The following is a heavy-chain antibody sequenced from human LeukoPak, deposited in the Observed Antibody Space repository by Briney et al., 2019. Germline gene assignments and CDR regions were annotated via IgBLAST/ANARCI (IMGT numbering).Heavy chain of an antibody. V-gene: IGHV4-31*03. J-gene: IGHJ5*02. CDR3: ARDRATTVNRFDP. Sequence: SETLSLTCTVSGGSICSGGYYWSWIRQHPGKGLEWIGYIYYSGSTYYNPSLKSRVTISVDTSKNQFSLKLSSVTAADTAVYYCARDRATTVNRFDPWGQGTLVTVSS. CDR2: IYYSGST. D-gene: IGHD4-17*01. CDR1: GGSICSGGYY.